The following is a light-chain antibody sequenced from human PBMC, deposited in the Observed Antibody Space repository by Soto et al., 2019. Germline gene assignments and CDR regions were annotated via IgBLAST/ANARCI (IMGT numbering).Light chain of an antibody. V-gene: IGLV2-11*01. CDR3: CSYAGSYTLWV. CDR1: SSNIGSYNF. Sequence: QSVLTQPRSVSGSPGQSVTISCAGTSSNIGSYNFVSWYQQYPGKAPKLIIYDVNKRPSGVPDRFSGSKSGNTASLTISGLQAEDEADYYCCSYAGSYTLWVFGGGTKVTVL. J-gene: IGLJ3*02. CDR2: DVN.